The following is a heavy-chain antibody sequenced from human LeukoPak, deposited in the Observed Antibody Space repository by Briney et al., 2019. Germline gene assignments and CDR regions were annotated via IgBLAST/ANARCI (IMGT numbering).Heavy chain of an antibody. CDR3: ARDFHDPLMTLDAFDI. CDR1: GFTFSSYA. Sequence: PGGSLRLSCAASGFTFSSYAMHWVRQAPGKGLEWVAVISYDGSNKYYADSVKGRFTISRDNAKNSLYLQMNSLRAEDTAVYYCARDFHDPLMTLDAFDIWGQGTMVTVSS. J-gene: IGHJ3*02. CDR2: ISYDGSNK. V-gene: IGHV3-30*04. D-gene: IGHD3-16*01.